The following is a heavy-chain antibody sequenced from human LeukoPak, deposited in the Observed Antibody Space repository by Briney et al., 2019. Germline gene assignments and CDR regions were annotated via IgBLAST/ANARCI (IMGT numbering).Heavy chain of an antibody. CDR1: VFTLSSYW. D-gene: IGHD4-23*01. CDR2: VSSDGTTT. CDR3: TIWVTGNYRNFDW. J-gene: IGHJ4*02. V-gene: IGHV3-74*01. Sequence: GGSLRLSCAAYVFTLSSYWMHWVRQVPGKGLVWVARVSSDGTTTTYAESVKGRFTISRDNAMNTLYLQMNSLRAEDTAVYYCTIWVTGNYRNFDWWRQGNRVTVSS.